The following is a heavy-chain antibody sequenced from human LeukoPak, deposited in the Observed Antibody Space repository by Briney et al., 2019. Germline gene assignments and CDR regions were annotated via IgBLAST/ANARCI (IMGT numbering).Heavy chain of an antibody. Sequence: GASVKVSCKASGYTFTGYYMHWVRQAPGQGLEWMGWINPNSGDTNYAQKFQGRVTMTRDTSISTAYMELSRLRSDDTAEYYCARDTYGSGSSDFDYWGQGTLVTVSS. CDR2: INPNSGDT. D-gene: IGHD3-10*01. V-gene: IGHV1-2*02. CDR1: GYTFTGYY. J-gene: IGHJ4*02. CDR3: ARDTYGSGSSDFDY.